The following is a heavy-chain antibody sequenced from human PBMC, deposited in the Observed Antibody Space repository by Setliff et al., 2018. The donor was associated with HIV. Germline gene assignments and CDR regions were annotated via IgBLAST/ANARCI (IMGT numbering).Heavy chain of an antibody. Sequence: PSETLSLTCAVYGGSFSGYYWNWIRQPPGRGLEWIGEINHSGSTNYNPSLKSRFTVSRDNAKESLYLQMSSLRAEDTAVYYCARTLLRTNVLYGVLSNWFYPWGQGTLVTVSS. D-gene: IGHD2-8*01. CDR2: INHSGST. CDR1: GGSFSGYY. J-gene: IGHJ5*02. V-gene: IGHV4-34*10. CDR3: ARTLLRTNVLYGVLSNWFYP.